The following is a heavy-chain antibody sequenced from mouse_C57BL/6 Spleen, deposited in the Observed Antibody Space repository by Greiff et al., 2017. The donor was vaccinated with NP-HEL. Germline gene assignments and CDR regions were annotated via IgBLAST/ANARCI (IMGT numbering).Heavy chain of an antibody. Sequence: QVQLKQSGPELVKPGASVKISCKASGYAFSSSWMNWVKQRPGKGLEWIGRIYPGDGDTNYNGKFKGKATLTADKSSSTAYMQLSSLTSEDSAVYFCARTNWARGDWYFDVWGTGTTVTVSS. CDR3: ARTNWARGDWYFDV. CDR1: GYAFSSSW. V-gene: IGHV1-82*01. J-gene: IGHJ1*03. CDR2: IYPGDGDT. D-gene: IGHD4-1*01.